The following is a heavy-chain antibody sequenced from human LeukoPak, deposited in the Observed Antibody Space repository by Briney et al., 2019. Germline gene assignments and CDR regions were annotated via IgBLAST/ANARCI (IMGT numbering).Heavy chain of an antibody. CDR1: GGSISSYY. CDR2: IYYSGST. Sequence: PSETLSLTCTVSGGSISSYYWSWIRQPPGKGLEWIGYIYYSGSTNYNPSLKSRVTISVDTSKNQFSLKLSSVTAADTAVYCCARDPRITMIVVPPGGPWFDPWGQGTLVTVSS. D-gene: IGHD3-22*01. CDR3: ARDPRITMIVVPPGGPWFDP. V-gene: IGHV4-59*01. J-gene: IGHJ5*02.